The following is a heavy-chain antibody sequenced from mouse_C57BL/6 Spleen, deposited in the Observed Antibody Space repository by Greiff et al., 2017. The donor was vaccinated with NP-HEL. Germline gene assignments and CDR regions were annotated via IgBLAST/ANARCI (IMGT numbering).Heavy chain of an antibody. Sequence: EVQRVESGEGLVKPGGSLKLSCAASGFTFSSYAMSWVRQTPEKRLEWVAYISSGGDYIYYADTVKGRFTISRDNARNTLYLQMSSLKSEDTAMYYCTRDNSNYVVYAMDYWGQGTSVTVSS. D-gene: IGHD2-5*01. CDR2: ISSGGDYI. CDR3: TRDNSNYVVYAMDY. V-gene: IGHV5-9-1*02. CDR1: GFTFSSYA. J-gene: IGHJ4*01.